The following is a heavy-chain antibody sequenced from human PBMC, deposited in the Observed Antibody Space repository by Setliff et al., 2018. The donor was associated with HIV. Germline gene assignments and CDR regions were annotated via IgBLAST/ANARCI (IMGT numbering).Heavy chain of an antibody. V-gene: IGHV1-2*02. CDR2: INPKSGAT. CDR1: GYRFTDFY. J-gene: IGHJ4*02. Sequence: ASVKVSCKTFGYRFTDFYVNWVRQAPGQGLEWMGWINPKSGATKNAQKFQGRVTMTRDTSISTAYMELSRLRSDDTAVYYCARSTTADWGQGTMVTVSS. CDR3: ARSTTAD. D-gene: IGHD4-17*01.